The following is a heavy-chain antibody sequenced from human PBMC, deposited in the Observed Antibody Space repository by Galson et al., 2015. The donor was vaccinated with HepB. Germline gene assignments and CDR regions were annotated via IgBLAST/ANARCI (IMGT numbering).Heavy chain of an antibody. D-gene: IGHD3-3*02. CDR3: AKVSPFSNEDY. CDR2: LSDSGVST. CDR1: GFSFSNYG. J-gene: IGHJ4*02. V-gene: IGHV3-23*01. Sequence: SLRLSCAASGFSFSNYGMSWVRQAPGKGLEWVSGLSDSGVSTHYADSVKGRFTISRDNSKNTLYLQMNSLRAEDTALYYCAKVSPFSNEDYWGQGTLVTVSS.